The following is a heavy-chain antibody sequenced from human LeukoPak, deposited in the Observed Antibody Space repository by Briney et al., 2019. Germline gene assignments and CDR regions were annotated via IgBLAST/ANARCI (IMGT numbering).Heavy chain of an antibody. CDR1: GFTFRNYW. D-gene: IGHD2/OR15-2a*01. J-gene: IGHJ5*02. V-gene: IGHV3-74*01. CDR3: VSFLGESAS. CDR2: ISADGSST. Sequence: GRSLRLSCVASGFTFRNYWMHWVRQLPGTGLVWVSRISADGSSTNYADSVKGRFTISRDNAKNTLYLQMNSLRAEDTAVYYCVSFLGESASWGQGTLVTVSS.